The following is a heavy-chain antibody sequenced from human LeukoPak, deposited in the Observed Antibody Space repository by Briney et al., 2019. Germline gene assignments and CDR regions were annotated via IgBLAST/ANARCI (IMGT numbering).Heavy chain of an antibody. J-gene: IGHJ3*02. CDR3: ARDDHGYYDSSGYYYSHAFDI. Sequence: ASVKVSCKASGYTFTSYDINWVRQATGQGLEWMGWMNPNSGNTGYAQKFQGRVTMTRNPSISTAYMELSRLRSDDTAVYYCARDDHGYYDSSGYYYSHAFDIWGQGTMVTVSS. CDR2: MNPNSGNT. D-gene: IGHD3-22*01. V-gene: IGHV1-8*01. CDR1: GYTFTSYD.